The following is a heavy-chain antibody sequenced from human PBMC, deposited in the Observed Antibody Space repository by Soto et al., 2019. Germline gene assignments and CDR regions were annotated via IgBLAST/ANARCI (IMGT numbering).Heavy chain of an antibody. CDR3: TTAALPPSGSGPYCFDY. CDR1: GFTFSNAW. V-gene: IGHV3-15*01. J-gene: IGHJ4*02. CDR2: IKSKTDHWAT. D-gene: IGHD3-10*01. Sequence: PGGSLRLSCAASGFTFSNAWMSWVRQAPGKGLEWVGRIKSKTDHWATDYAAPVRGRFTISRDDSKNTLYLQMNSLKTEDTAVYYCTTAALPPSGSGPYCFDYWGQGTLVTVSS.